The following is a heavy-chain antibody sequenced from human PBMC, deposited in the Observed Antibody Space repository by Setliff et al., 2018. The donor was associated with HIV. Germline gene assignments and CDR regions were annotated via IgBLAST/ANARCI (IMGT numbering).Heavy chain of an antibody. V-gene: IGHV3-30*02. Sequence: GGSLRLSCAASGFTFSSYGMHWVRQAPGKGLEWVSFIRYDGSNKYDADSVKGRFTISRDNAKNSLYLQMNSLRAEDTAVYYCAREVRLRSWGQGTLVTVSS. CDR1: GFTFSSYG. CDR3: AREVRLRS. CDR2: IRYDGSNK. D-gene: IGHD1-1*01. J-gene: IGHJ4*02.